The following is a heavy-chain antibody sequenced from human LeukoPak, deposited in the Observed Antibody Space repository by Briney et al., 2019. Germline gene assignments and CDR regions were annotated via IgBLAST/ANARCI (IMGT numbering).Heavy chain of an antibody. V-gene: IGHV4-59*01. J-gene: IGHJ4*02. CDR1: GASISTYY. CDR2: IYYSGSS. Sequence: SETLSLTCNVSGASISTYYWSWIRQPPGKGLEWIGYIYYSGSSHYNPSLESRVTIATDTSKNQFSLKLSSVTAADTAVYYCASGPYPAAGTDHQFDYSGQGTLVTVSS. D-gene: IGHD6-13*01. CDR3: ASGPYPAAGTDHQFDY.